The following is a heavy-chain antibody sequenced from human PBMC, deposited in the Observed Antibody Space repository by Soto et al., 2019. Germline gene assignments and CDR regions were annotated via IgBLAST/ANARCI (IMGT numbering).Heavy chain of an antibody. Sequence: PGGSLRLSCAASGFTFSNYAMSWVRQAPGKGLEWVSGLSDAGGSTFYADSVKGRFTISRDNAKNTLYLQMSSLRAEDTAVYYCAKGGTTRSYNWFDPWGQGTLVTVSS. CDR3: AKGGTTRSYNWFDP. V-gene: IGHV3-23*01. J-gene: IGHJ5*02. CDR2: LSDAGGST. CDR1: GFTFSNYA. D-gene: IGHD2-2*01.